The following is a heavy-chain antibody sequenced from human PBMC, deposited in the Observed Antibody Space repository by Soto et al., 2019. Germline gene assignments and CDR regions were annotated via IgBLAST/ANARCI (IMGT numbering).Heavy chain of an antibody. J-gene: IGHJ4*02. CDR1: GYTFTSYA. V-gene: IGHV1-3*05. D-gene: IGHD3-3*01. Sequence: QVQLVQSGAEEKKPGASVKVSCKASGYTFTSYAMHWVRQAPGQRLEWMGWINACNGNTKYSQKFQGRVTITRDTSASTAYMELSSLRSEDTAVYYCARGGFWSGYYLDYWGQGTLVTVSS. CDR3: ARGGFWSGYYLDY. CDR2: INACNGNT.